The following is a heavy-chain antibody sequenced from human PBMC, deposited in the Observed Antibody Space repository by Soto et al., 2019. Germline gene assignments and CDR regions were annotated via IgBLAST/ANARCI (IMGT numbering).Heavy chain of an antibody. D-gene: IGHD4-17*01. CDR1: EFTFSSSA. CDR2: IRGSVGST. V-gene: IGHV3-23*01. Sequence: EVQLLESGGGLVQPGVSLRLSCAASEFTFSSSAMGWVRQAPGKGLEWVSGIRGSVGSTYYADSVEGRFTISRDNSKNTLYLQMNSLRAEDTAVYYCAKDFYGDYPDYFGSWGQGTRVTVSS. J-gene: IGHJ4*02. CDR3: AKDFYGDYPDYFGS.